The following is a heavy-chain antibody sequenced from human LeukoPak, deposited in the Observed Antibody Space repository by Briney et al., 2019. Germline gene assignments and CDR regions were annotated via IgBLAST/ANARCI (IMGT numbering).Heavy chain of an antibody. V-gene: IGHV1-18*01. CDR2: ISAYNGNT. D-gene: IGHD3-16*02. CDR1: GYTFTSYG. CDR3: ARATNVWGSYRYHYDY. Sequence: ASVKVSCKASGYTFTSYGISWVRQAPGQGLEWMGWISAYNGNTNYAQKLQGRVTMTTDTSTSTAYMELRSLRSDDTAVYYCARATNVWGSYRYHYDYWGQGTLVTVSS. J-gene: IGHJ4*02.